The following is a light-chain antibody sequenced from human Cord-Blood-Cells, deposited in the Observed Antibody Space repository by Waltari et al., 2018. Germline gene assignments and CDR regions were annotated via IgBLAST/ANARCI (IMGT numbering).Light chain of an antibody. V-gene: IGKV2-28*01. CDR1: QSLLHSNGYNY. Sequence: DIVMTQYPLSLPVTPGEPASISCRSSQSLLHSNGYNYLDWYLQKPGQSPQLLIDLGSNRASGVPDRFSGSGSGTDFTPKISRVEAEDVGVYYCMQALQTPRYTFGQGTKLEIK. CDR3: MQALQTPRYT. CDR2: LGS. J-gene: IGKJ2*01.